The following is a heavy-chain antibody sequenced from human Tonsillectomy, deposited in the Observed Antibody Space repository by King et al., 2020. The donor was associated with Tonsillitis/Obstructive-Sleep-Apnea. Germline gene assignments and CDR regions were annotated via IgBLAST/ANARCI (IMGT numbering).Heavy chain of an antibody. V-gene: IGHV3-9*01. D-gene: IGHD2-8*02. CDR1: GFTLDDYA. CDR3: VKDRGTVPKAFDI. Sequence: VQLVESGGGLVQPSRSLRLSCAASGFTLDDYAMHWVRQPPGKGLEWVSGIDWNGGSIGYVDSVRGRFTISRDNAKNSLYLQMNSLRPEDTALYYCVKDRGTVPKAFDIWGQGTMVTVS. J-gene: IGHJ3*02. CDR2: IDWNGGSI.